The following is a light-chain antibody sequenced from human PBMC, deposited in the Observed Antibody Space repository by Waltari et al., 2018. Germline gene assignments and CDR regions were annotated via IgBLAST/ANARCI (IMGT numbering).Light chain of an antibody. V-gene: IGLV4-69*01. J-gene: IGLJ2*01. Sequence: QLVLTQSPSASASLGASVKPTCPLSSGHSSYAIAWHQQQPEKGPRYLMKLNSDGSHSKGDGIPDRFSGSSSGAERYLTISSLQSEDEADYYCQTWGTDVVFGGGTKLTVL. CDR2: LNSDGSH. CDR1: SGHSSYA. CDR3: QTWGTDVV.